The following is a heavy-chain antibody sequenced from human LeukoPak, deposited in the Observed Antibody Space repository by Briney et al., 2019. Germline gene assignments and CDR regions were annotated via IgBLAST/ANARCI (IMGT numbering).Heavy chain of an antibody. D-gene: IGHD6-19*01. CDR1: GVILSSYG. Sequence: GRSLRLSCVVPGVILSSYGMHWVRQAPGKGLEWVAVIWTDGSTRYYADSVKGRFTISRDDSRNTLYLQMNSLRGEDTAVYYCAKDRPPSGPMADWGQGTLVTVSS. J-gene: IGHJ4*02. V-gene: IGHV3-33*03. CDR3: AKDRPPSGPMAD. CDR2: IWTDGSTR.